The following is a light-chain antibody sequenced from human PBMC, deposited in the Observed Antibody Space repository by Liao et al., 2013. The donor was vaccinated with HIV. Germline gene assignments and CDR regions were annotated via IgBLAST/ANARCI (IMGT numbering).Light chain of an antibody. CDR2: EDT. J-gene: IGLJ3*02. V-gene: IGLV3-1*01. Sequence: SYEMTQPPSLSVSPGQTASISCSGHKLGDKDVSWYQQKPGQSPILVIYEDTKRPSGIHERFSGSNSGNTATLTISGTQAVDEADYFCQVWDSTTGMFGGGTKLTVL. CDR1: KLGDKD. CDR3: QVWDSTTGM.